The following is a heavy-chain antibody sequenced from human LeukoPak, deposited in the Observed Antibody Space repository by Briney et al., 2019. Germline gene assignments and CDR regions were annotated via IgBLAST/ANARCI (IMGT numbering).Heavy chain of an antibody. CDR1: GFTFSDCA. CDR3: AKSPSGRSRISRFDY. V-gene: IGHV3-30*18. J-gene: IGHJ4*02. Sequence: QPGGSLRLSCAASGFTFSDCAMSWVRQAPGKGLEWVAVISYDGSNKYYADSVNGRFTISRDNSKNTLSLQMNSLRAEDTAVYYCAKSPSGRSRISRFDYWGQGILVTVSS. D-gene: IGHD1-26*01. CDR2: ISYDGSNK.